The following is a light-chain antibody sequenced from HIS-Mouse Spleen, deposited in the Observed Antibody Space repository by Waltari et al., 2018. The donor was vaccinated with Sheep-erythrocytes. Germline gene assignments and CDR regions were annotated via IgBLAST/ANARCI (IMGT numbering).Light chain of an antibody. CDR1: QGISSW. CDR2: AAS. CDR3: QQANSFPIT. J-gene: IGKJ5*01. Sequence: DIQMTQSPSSVSASVGDRVTITCRASQGISSWLALYQQKPGKAPKPLIFAASSLQSGVPSRFSGSGSGTDFTLTISSLPPEDFATYYCQQANSFPITFGQGTRLEIK. V-gene: IGKV1-12*01.